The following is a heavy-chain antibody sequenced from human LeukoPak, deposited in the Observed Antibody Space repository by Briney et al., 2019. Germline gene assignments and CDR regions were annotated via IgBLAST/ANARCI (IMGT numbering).Heavy chain of an antibody. CDR3: ARGNTLYCSGGSCYYLPDYYYYMDV. CDR1: GFTFSSYS. D-gene: IGHD2-15*01. J-gene: IGHJ6*03. CDR2: INHSGST. V-gene: IGHV4-34*01. Sequence: GSLRLSCAASGFTFSSYSMNWVRQPPGKGLEWIGEINHSGSTNYNPSLKSRVTISVDTSKNQFSLKLSSVTAADTAVYYCARGNTLYCSGGSCYYLPDYYYYMDVWGKGTTVTVSS.